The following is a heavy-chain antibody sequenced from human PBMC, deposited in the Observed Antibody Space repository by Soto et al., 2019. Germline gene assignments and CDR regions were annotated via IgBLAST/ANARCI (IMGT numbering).Heavy chain of an antibody. CDR1: GGSINSGDYY. D-gene: IGHD3-22*01. CDR3: AREGYYYDRSGRGAFDI. V-gene: IGHV4-30-4*01. J-gene: IGHJ3*02. CDR2: IYYSGST. Sequence: SETLSLTCTVSGGSINSGDYYWSWIRQPPGKGLEWIGYIYYSGSTYYNPSLKSRVTISVDTSKNQFSLKLSSVTAADTAVYYCAREGYYYDRSGRGAFDIWGQGTMVTVSS.